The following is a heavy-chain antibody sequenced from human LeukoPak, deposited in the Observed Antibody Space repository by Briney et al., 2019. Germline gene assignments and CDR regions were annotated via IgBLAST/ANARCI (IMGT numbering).Heavy chain of an antibody. CDR3: ARWTDYGDYSFDY. J-gene: IGHJ4*02. CDR1: GFTFSSYS. V-gene: IGHV3-21*01. CDR2: ISSSSSYI. Sequence: GGSLRLSCAASGFTFSSYSMNWVRQAPGKGLEWVSSISSSSSYIYYADSVKGRFTISRDNAKNSLYLQMNSLRAEDTAVYYCARWTDYGDYSFDYWGQGTLVTVSS. D-gene: IGHD4-17*01.